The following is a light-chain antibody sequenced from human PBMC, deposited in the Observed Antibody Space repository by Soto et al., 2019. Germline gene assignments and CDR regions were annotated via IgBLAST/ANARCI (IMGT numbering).Light chain of an antibody. CDR3: QHYNNWPPAWT. V-gene: IGKV3-15*01. Sequence: EIVMTQSPATLSVSPGERATLSCRASQSVRNNLAWYQQKPGQAPRLLIYGASTRATGIPARFSGSGSGTEFTLTISSLQSEDFALYYCQHYNNWPPAWTFGQGTRWIS. J-gene: IGKJ1*01. CDR1: QSVRNN. CDR2: GAS.